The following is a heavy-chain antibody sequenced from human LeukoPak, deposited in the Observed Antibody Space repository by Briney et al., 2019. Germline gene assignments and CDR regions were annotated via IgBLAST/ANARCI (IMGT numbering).Heavy chain of an antibody. V-gene: IGHV4-39*07. D-gene: IGHD2-15*01. CDR2: INDSGSV. CDR3: ARRLVDSGASQVSDD. CDR1: GGSISSSSCY. Sequence: SETLSLTCTVSGGSISSSSCYWGWIRQPPGKGLEWIGEINDSGSVNCNPSLKNRVTLSVDTSKNQFSLGLSSVAAADTAVYYCARRLVDSGASQVSDDWGQGTLVTVSS. J-gene: IGHJ4*02.